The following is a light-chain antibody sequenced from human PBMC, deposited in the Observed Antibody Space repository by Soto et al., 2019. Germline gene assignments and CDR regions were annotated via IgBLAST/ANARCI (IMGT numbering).Light chain of an antibody. CDR2: ANS. V-gene: IGLV1-40*01. J-gene: IGLJ2*01. CDR1: SSNIGAGYD. Sequence: QTVVTQPPSVSGAPGQRVTVSCTGSSSNIGAGYDVHWYQQLPGKAPKLLIYANSGRPSGVPDRFSGSRSDTSASLAISGLQTEDEADYYCQSYDSSLSGSVFGGGTKLTVL. CDR3: QSYDSSLSGSV.